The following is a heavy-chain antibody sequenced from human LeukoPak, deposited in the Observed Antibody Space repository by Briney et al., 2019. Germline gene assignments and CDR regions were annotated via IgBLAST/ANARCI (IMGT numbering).Heavy chain of an antibody. CDR1: GFTFSSCS. Sequence: KTGGSLRLSCAASGFTFSSCSMNWVRQAPGKGLEWVSSISSSSSYIYYADSVKGRFTISRDNAKNSLYLQMNSLRAEDTAVYYCARDVGYGNYYMDVWGKGTTVTVSS. CDR2: ISSSSSYI. V-gene: IGHV3-21*01. J-gene: IGHJ6*03. CDR3: ARDVGYGNYYMDV. D-gene: IGHD5-18*01.